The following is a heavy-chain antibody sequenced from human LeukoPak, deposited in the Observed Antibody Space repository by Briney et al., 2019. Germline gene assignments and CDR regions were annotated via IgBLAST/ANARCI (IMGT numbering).Heavy chain of an antibody. CDR2: ISGSGGST. CDR3: AKVRTGSGGYTYGVDY. CDR1: GFTFSSYA. D-gene: IGHD5-18*01. V-gene: IGHV3-23*01. J-gene: IGHJ4*02. Sequence: GGSLRLSCAASGFTFSSYAMSWVRQAPGKGLEWVSLISGSGGSTYYADSVKGLFTISRDNSKTTLSLQINSLSAEDTAVFYCAKVRTGSGGYTYGVDYWGQGTLVTVSS.